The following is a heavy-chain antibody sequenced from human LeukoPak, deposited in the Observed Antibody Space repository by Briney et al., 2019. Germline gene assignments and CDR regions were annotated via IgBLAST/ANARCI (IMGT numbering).Heavy chain of an antibody. V-gene: IGHV1-18*01. CDR3: ARDLMYSSSWSAPYNWFDP. CDR2: ISAYNGNT. Sequence: ASVTVSCKASGYTFTSYGISWVRQAPGQGLEWMGWISAYNGNTNYAQKLQGRVTMTTDISTSTAYMELRSLRSDDTAVYYCARDLMYSSSWSAPYNWFDPWGQGTLVTVSS. CDR1: GYTFTSYG. D-gene: IGHD6-13*01. J-gene: IGHJ5*02.